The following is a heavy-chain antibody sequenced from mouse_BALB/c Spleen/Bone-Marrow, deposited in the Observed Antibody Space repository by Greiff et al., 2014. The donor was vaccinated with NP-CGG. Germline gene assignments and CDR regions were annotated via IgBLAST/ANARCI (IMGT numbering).Heavy chain of an antibody. CDR1: GFSLTTYG. Sequence: QVQLQQSGPGLVQPSQSLSITCTVSGFSLTTYGVHWVRQSPGKGLEWLGVIWTGGSTDYNAAFRSRLSISKDNSKSQVFFEMNSLQANDTAIYYCARNHRGYYFDDWGQGTTLTVSS. CDR2: IWTGGST. CDR3: ARNHRGYYFDD. D-gene: IGHD3-1*01. J-gene: IGHJ2*01. V-gene: IGHV2-2*02.